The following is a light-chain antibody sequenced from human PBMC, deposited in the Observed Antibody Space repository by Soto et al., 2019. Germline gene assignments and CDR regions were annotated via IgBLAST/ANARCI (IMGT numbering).Light chain of an antibody. V-gene: IGKV3-15*01. CDR3: QQYSQWPIT. J-gene: IGKJ5*01. Sequence: EVVLTQSPGTLSLSPGERSTLSCIASQSVSGNYLAWYQQKPGQAPRLLIYGISTRATGVPARFSGSGSGTEFTLTISSLQSEDFAVYSCQQYSQWPITFGQGTRLEIK. CDR1: QSVSGN. CDR2: GIS.